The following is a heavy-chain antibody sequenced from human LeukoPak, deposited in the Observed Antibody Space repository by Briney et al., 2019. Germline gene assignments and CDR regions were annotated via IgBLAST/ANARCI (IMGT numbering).Heavy chain of an antibody. CDR1: GFTFSSYA. CDR2: ISGSGGST. J-gene: IGHJ4*02. D-gene: IGHD2-15*01. Sequence: GGSLRLSCAASGFTFSSYAMSWVRQAPGKGLEWVSAISGSGGSTYYADSVKGRFTISRDNSKNTLYLQMNSLRAEDTAVYYCAKDVFPGVAATRFDYWGQGTLVTVSS. CDR3: AKDVFPGVAATRFDY. V-gene: IGHV3-23*01.